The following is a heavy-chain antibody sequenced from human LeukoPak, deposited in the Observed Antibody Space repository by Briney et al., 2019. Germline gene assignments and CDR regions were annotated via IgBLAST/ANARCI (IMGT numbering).Heavy chain of an antibody. CDR1: GGSISSGGYY. D-gene: IGHD3-10*01. CDR2: IYYSGST. V-gene: IGHV4-31*03. Sequence: PSETLSLTCTVSGGSISSGGYYWSWIRQHPGKGLEWIGYIYYSGSTYYNPSLKSRVTISVDTSKNQFSLKLSSVTAADTAVYYCARTHGSRHNWFDPWGQGTLVTVSS. CDR3: ARTHGSRHNWFDP. J-gene: IGHJ5*02.